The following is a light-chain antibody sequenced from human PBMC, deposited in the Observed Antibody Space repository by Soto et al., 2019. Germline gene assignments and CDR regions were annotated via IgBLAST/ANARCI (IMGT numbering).Light chain of an antibody. V-gene: IGLV2-14*01. CDR2: EVS. CDR3: SSYTSSSTLV. Sequence: QSALTQPASVSGSPGQSITISCTGTSSDVGNYNYVSWYQKDPGKAPKLMIYEVSNRPSGVSNRFFGSKSDNTASLTISRLQAEDEGDYYCSSYTSSSTLVFGGGIKLTVL. CDR1: SSDVGNYNY. J-gene: IGLJ2*01.